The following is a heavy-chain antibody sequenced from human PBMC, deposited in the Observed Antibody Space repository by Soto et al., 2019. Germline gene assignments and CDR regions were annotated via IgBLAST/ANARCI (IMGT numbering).Heavy chain of an antibody. Sequence: HPGGSLRLSCAASGFTVGNNYMSWVRQAPGKGLEWVSLIYSDGKTRYADSVQGRFTISRDNSKNTLYLQMNSLRAEDTAVYYCATRMTVPHYWGQGTLVTVSS. J-gene: IGHJ4*02. V-gene: IGHV3-66*01. CDR3: ATRMTVPHY. CDR2: IYSDGKT. CDR1: GFTVGNNY. D-gene: IGHD2-2*01.